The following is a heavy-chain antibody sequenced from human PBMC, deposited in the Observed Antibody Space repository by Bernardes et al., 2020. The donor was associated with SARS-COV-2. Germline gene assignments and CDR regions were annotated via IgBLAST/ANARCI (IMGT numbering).Heavy chain of an antibody. CDR1: VASIRSSNW. J-gene: IGHJ6*02. CDR2: IYHSWST. V-gene: IGHV4-4*02. CDR3: AETISPHLPPWYGMDA. Sequence: TLSLTCVVSVASIRSSNWWSWVRQPPGKGLEWIGEIYHSWSTNYNPSLKSRATISVDKSKNQFSLKLSTVTAADTAVYYCAETISPHLPPWYGMDAWGPETTVTVSS.